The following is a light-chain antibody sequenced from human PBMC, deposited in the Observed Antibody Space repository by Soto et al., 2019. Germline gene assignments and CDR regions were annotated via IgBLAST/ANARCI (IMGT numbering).Light chain of an antibody. V-gene: IGKV1-39*01. Sequence: DIQMTQSPSSLAASLGARVTITCRASQGISTYLNWYQQKPGKAPKLLIYAASSLQSGVPSKYSGSGSETDFTLTISSLQPEDFETYSCQQSYSNTWTFGQGTKVDIK. CDR1: QGISTY. CDR2: AAS. J-gene: IGKJ1*01. CDR3: QQSYSNTWT.